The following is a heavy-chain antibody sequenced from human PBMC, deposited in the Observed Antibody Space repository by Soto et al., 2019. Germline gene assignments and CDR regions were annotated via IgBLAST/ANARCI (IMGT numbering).Heavy chain of an antibody. V-gene: IGHV3-23*01. CDR2: ISGGGTST. D-gene: IGHD6-6*01. CDR1: GFTFSSYG. CDR3: AKRSTTGSYYFDY. J-gene: IGHJ4*02. Sequence: EVQLLESGGGLVQPGGSLRLSCAASGFTFSSYGMSWVRQAPGKGLEWVSSISGGGTSTFYADSVKGRFTISRDNSQNTLYLQMNNLRAEDTAVSYCAKRSTTGSYYFDYWGQGTLVTLSS.